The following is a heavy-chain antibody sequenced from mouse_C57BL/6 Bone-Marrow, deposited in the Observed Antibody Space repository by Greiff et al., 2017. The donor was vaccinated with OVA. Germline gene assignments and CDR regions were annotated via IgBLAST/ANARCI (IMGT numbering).Heavy chain of an antibody. CDR3: ARKGLLRGIYYAMDY. CDR1: GYTFTDYN. CDR2: INPNNGGT. D-gene: IGHD2-3*01. V-gene: IGHV1-22*01. Sequence: VHVKQSGPELVKPGASVKMSCKASGYTFTDYNMHWVKQSHGKSLEWIGYINPNNGGTSYNQKFKGKATLTVDKSSSTAYMELRSLTSEDSAVYYCARKGLLRGIYYAMDYWGQGTSVTVSS. J-gene: IGHJ4*01.